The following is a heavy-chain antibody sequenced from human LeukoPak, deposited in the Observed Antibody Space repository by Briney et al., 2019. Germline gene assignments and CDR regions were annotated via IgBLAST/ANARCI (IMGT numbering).Heavy chain of an antibody. V-gene: IGHV3-66*01. Sequence: AGGSLRLSCAASGFTVSSNYMSWVRQAPGKGLEWVSVIYSGGSTYYADSVKGRFTISRDNSKNTLYLQMNSLRAEDTAVYYCARVYDSSGYWGLTFDYWGQGTLVTASS. D-gene: IGHD3-22*01. CDR3: ARVYDSSGYWGLTFDY. CDR2: IYSGGST. CDR1: GFTVSSNY. J-gene: IGHJ4*02.